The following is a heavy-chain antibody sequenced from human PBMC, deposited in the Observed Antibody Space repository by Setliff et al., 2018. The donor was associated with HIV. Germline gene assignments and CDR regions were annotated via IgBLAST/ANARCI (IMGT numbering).Heavy chain of an antibody. CDR2: LYFSGST. CDR3: ARPVSKNFYGMDV. V-gene: IGHV4-59*11. CDR1: NGSISSHY. J-gene: IGHJ6*02. Sequence: PSETLSLTCTVSNGSISSHYWSWIRQPPGKGLEWIGALYFSGSTNYNSSLKSRVTISGDTSKNLFSLEVTSVTAADTAVYFCARPVSKNFYGMDVWGLGATVTVSS.